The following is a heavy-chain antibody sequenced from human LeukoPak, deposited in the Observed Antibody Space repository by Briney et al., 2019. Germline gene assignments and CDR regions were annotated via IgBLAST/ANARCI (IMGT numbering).Heavy chain of an antibody. CDR3: ASGYSYGYEIASLDY. J-gene: IGHJ4*02. CDR2: IYYSGST. Sequence: SETLSLTCTVSGGSISSSSYYWGWIRQTPGRGLEWIGSIYYSGSTYYNPSLKSRVTISVDTSKNQFSLKLSSVTAADTAVYYCASGYSYGYEIASLDYWGQGTLVTVSS. CDR1: GGSISSSSYY. V-gene: IGHV4-39*01. D-gene: IGHD5-18*01.